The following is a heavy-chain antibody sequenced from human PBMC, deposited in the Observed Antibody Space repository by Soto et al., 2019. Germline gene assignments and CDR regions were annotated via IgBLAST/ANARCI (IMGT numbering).Heavy chain of an antibody. CDR2: LSSSSYYI. CDR3: ARDYYDSSGTQIMDV. V-gene: IGHV3-21*01. CDR1: GLTFSTYS. Sequence: GGSLRLSCAASGLTFSTYSMNWVRQAPGKGLEWVSSLSSSSYYIYYADSEKGRFTISRDNAENSLYLQMNSLRAEDTAVYYCARDYYDSSGTQIMDVWSQGTTVTVSS. J-gene: IGHJ6*02. D-gene: IGHD3-22*01.